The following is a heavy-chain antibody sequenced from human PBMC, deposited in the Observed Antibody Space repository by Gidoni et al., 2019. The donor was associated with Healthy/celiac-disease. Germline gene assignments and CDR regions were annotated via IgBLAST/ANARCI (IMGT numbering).Heavy chain of an antibody. Sequence: LRLPDSGPGRAKPSEPLALPGTGSGASISSSSHSCGWSRQPPGQGLEWIGSIYYSGSTYYDPSLKSRVTISVDTSKTQSSPKPGSVTAADTAVYYSARHIRGCGGDCYPIDYWGQGTLVTVSS. CDR2: IYYSGST. CDR3: ARHIRGCGGDCYPIDY. J-gene: IGHJ4*02. CDR1: GASISSSSHS. D-gene: IGHD2-21*02. V-gene: IGHV4-39*01.